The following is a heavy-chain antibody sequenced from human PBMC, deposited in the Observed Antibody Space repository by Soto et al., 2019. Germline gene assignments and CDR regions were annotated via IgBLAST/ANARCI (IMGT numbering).Heavy chain of an antibody. V-gene: IGHV4-39*01. CDR1: GGSISSSSYY. D-gene: IGHD5-18*01. Sequence: PSETLSLTCTVSGGSISSSSYYWGWIRQPPGKGLEWIGSIYYSGSTYYNPSLKSRVTISVDTSKNQFSLKLSSVTAADTAVYYCASQKGIQLGSDYWGQEPLITSP. CDR2: IYYSGST. CDR3: ASQKGIQLGSDY. J-gene: IGHJ4*02.